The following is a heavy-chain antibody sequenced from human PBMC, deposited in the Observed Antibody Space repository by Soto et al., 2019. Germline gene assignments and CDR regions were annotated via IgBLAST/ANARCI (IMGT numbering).Heavy chain of an antibody. CDR2: ISYDGSNK. J-gene: IGHJ4*02. CDR3: AKGVPDIVVVVAATFFDY. V-gene: IGHV3-30*18. D-gene: IGHD2-15*01. Sequence: GGSLRLSCAASGFTFSSYGMHWVRQAPGKGLEWVAVISYDGSNKYYADSVKGRFTISRDNSKNTLYLQMNSLRAEDTAVYYCAKGVPDIVVVVAATFFDYWGQGTLVTVSS. CDR1: GFTFSSYG.